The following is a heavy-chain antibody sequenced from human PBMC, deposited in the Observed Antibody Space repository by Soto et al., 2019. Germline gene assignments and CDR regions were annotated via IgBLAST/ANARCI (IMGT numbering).Heavy chain of an antibody. J-gene: IGHJ4*02. CDR1: GFTFSSYS. Sequence: GGSLRLSCAASGFTFSSYSMNWVRQAPGKGLEWVSYISSSSSTIYYADSVKGRFTISRDNAKNSLYLQMNSLRAEDTAVYYCARGPQWLANWGQGTLVTVSS. D-gene: IGHD6-19*01. CDR2: ISSSSSTI. V-gene: IGHV3-48*01. CDR3: ARGPQWLAN.